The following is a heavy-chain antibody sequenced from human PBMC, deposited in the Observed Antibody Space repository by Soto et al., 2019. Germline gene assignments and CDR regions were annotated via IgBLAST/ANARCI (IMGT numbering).Heavy chain of an antibody. J-gene: IGHJ4*02. CDR1: GFTFSSYG. D-gene: IGHD3-3*01. V-gene: IGHV3-30*18. Sequence: QVQLVESGGGVVQPGRSLRLSCAASGFTFSSYGMHWVRQAPGKGLEWVAVISYDGSNKYYADSVKGRFTISRDNSKNTLYLQMNSLRAEDTAVYYCAKDERADFWSGYYTGGLYYYFDYWGQGTLVTVSS. CDR2: ISYDGSNK. CDR3: AKDERADFWSGYYTGGLYYYFDY.